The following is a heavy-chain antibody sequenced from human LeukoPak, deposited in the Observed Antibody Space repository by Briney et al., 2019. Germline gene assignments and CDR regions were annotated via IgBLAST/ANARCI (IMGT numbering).Heavy chain of an antibody. CDR3: ARGVVAATFGHYYYYGMDV. D-gene: IGHD2-15*01. CDR2: INPNSGGT. J-gene: IGHJ6*01. V-gene: IGHV1-2*02. Sequence: ASVKVSFKASGYTFTGYYMHWVRQAPGQGLEWMGWINPNSGGTNYAQKFQGRVTMTRDTSITTAYMELSRLRSDDTAVYYCARGVVAATFGHYYYYGMDVWGQGTTVTVSS. CDR1: GYTFTGYY.